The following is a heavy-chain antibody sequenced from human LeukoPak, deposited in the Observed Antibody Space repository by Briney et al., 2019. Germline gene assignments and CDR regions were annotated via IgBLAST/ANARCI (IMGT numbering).Heavy chain of an antibody. D-gene: IGHD1-1*01. V-gene: IGHV4-59*01. CDR2: IYYSGST. CDR3: ARGYEPGAFDI. J-gene: IGHJ3*02. CDR1: ADSISNYY. Sequence: SETLSLTCTVSADSISNYYWSWIRQPPGKGLEWIGYIYYSGSTNYNPSLKSRVTISVDTSKNQFSLKLSSVTAADTAVYYCARGYEPGAFDIWGQGTMVTVSS.